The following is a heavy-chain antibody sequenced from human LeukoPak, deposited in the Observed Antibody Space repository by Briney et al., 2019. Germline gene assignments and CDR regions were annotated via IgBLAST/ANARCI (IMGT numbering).Heavy chain of an antibody. Sequence: SETLSLTCAAYGGSFSGYYWSWIRHPPGKGLEWMGEINHSGSTNNNPSPKSRVTISVETSKYQFSLKLRSMTSADKAVYYCARWGWRDCSNYSYFDYWGQGTLVTVSS. CDR2: INHSGST. D-gene: IGHD2-8*01. J-gene: IGHJ4*02. CDR1: GGSFSGYY. CDR3: ARWGWRDCSNYSYFDY. V-gene: IGHV4-34*01.